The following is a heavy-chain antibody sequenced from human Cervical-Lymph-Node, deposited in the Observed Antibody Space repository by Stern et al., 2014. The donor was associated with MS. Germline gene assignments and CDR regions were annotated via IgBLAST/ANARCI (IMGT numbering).Heavy chain of an antibody. CDR1: GFTFSSYW. CDR3: ARDSSGRDDF. D-gene: IGHD6-25*01. CDR2: IDTDGGTT. Sequence: EVHLVESGGGLVQPGGSLRLSCAASGFTFSSYWLHWFRQAPGKWLVWVSRIDTDGGTTNYADSVKGRFTISRDNAENTLYLQMNSLRAEDTAVYYCARDSSGRDDFWGQGTLVTVSS. J-gene: IGHJ4*02. V-gene: IGHV3-74*01.